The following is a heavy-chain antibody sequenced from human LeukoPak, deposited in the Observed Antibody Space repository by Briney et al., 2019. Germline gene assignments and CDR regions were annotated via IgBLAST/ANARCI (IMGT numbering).Heavy chain of an antibody. V-gene: IGHV3-21*01. CDR1: GFTFSSYS. J-gene: IGHJ4*02. Sequence: PGGSLRLSCAASGFTFSSYSMNWVRQAPGKGLEWVSSISSSSSYIYYADSVKGRFTISRDNAKNSLYLQMNSLRAEDTAVYYCARDSYGDVLRYFDWLLYLDYWGQGTLVTVSS. CDR2: ISSSSSYI. D-gene: IGHD3-9*01. CDR3: ARDSYGDVLRYFDWLLYLDY.